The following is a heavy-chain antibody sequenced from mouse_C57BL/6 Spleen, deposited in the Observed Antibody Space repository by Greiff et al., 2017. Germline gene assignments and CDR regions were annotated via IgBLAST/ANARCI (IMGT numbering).Heavy chain of an antibody. D-gene: IGHD2-5*01. Sequence: QVQLQQPGAELVKPGASVKLSCKASGYTFTSYWMHWVKQRPGRGLEWIGRIDPNSGGTKYNEKFKSKATLTVDKPSSTAYMQLSSQTSEDSAVXYCARSYYSNYFDYWGQGTTLTVSA. CDR1: GYTFTSYW. CDR2: IDPNSGGT. CDR3: ARSYYSNYFDY. J-gene: IGHJ2*01. V-gene: IGHV1-72*01.